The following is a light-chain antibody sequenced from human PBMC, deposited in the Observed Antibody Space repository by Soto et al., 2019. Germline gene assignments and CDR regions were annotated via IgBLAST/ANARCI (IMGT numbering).Light chain of an antibody. CDR2: TNN. Sequence: QSVLTQPPSASGTPGQRVTMSCSGSTSNIGSHSVNWFQHLPGTAPKLLIITNNQRPSGVPDRFSGYKSGTSASLVISGLQSDDEADYYCATWDDSLKGVFGTGTKVTVL. CDR1: TSNIGSHS. V-gene: IGLV1-44*01. CDR3: ATWDDSLKGV. J-gene: IGLJ1*01.